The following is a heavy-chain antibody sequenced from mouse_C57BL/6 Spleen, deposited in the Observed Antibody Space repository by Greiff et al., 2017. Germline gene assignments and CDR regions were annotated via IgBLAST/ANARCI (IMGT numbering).Heavy chain of an antibody. V-gene: IGHV1-59*01. D-gene: IGHD1-1*01. J-gene: IGHJ2*01. CDR3: ARRITTVGLDY. CDR1: GYTFTSYW. Sequence: VQLQQPGAELVRPGTSVKLSCKASGYTFTSYWMHWVKQRPGQGLEWIGVIDPSDSYTNYNQKFKGKATLTVDTSSSTAYMQLSSLTSEDSAVYCCARRITTVGLDYWGQGTTVTVSS. CDR2: IDPSDSYT.